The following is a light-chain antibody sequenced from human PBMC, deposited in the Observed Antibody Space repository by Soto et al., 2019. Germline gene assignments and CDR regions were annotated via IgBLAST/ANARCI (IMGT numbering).Light chain of an antibody. V-gene: IGKV3-20*01. CDR1: QSIISSY. J-gene: IGKJ1*01. CDR2: AAS. CDR3: QHYGRSPTWT. Sequence: PGASATLSCRASQSIISSYLAWYQQKPGQAPRLLIYAASSRATGIPDRFSGSGSGTDFTLTISRLEPDDFAVYYCQHYGRSPTWTFGQGTKVDIK.